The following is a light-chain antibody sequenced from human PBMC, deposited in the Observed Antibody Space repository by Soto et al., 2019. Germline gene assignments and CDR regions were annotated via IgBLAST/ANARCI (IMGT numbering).Light chain of an antibody. V-gene: IGLV4-69*02. CDR3: QTWSTGIRV. CDR1: SGHSSYA. CDR2: VNSDGSH. J-gene: IGLJ3*02. Sequence: QSVLTQSPSASASLGASVKLTCTLSSGHSSYAIAWLQQQPEKGPRYLMKVNSDGSHSKGDGIPDRFSGFSSGAERYLTISTLQCEDEADYYCQTWSTGIRVFGGGTKLTVL.